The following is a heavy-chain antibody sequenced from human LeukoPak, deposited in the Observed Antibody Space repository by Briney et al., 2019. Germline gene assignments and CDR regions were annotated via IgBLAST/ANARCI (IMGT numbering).Heavy chain of an antibody. J-gene: IGHJ5*02. Sequence: ASVKLSCKASGFTLSNYYMHWVRQAPGQGLEWIGWFNPNSGVTNYALKFQGRVTMTRDTPTSTAYLELGSLTSDDTAVYYCARDYYGAGSYDLWGKGTLVTVSS. CDR2: FNPNSGVT. CDR1: GFTLSNYY. V-gene: IGHV1-2*02. D-gene: IGHD3-10*01. CDR3: ARDYYGAGSYDL.